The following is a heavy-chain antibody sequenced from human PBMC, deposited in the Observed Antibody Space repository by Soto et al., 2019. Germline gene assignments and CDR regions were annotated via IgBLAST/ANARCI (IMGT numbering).Heavy chain of an antibody. CDR1: GFTLNNNW. CDR3: ARELVLGLKSAFDM. J-gene: IGHJ3*02. D-gene: IGHD2-15*01. V-gene: IGHV3-7*01. Sequence: GGSLRLSCAAPGFTLNNNWRSWVRQDPGKGRGCGATRTEEGSEGKKGNSGRGRFHFNEDNAKNALYLHMNSLRDEDTAVYFCARELVLGLKSAFDMWGQGTLVTVSS. CDR2: RTEEGSEG.